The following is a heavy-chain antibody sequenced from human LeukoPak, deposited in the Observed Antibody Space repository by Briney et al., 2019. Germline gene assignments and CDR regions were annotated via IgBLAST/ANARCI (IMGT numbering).Heavy chain of an antibody. CDR3: ARGSSFYGYSSAGACDAGDYDS. V-gene: IGHV4-34*01. CDR1: GESFSPYL. Sequence: SETLSLTCAVYGESFSPYLWNWVRQAPGKPLEYIGEINPRGSPNYNAALKTRVSVSVETSRTQFSLKLASVTAPDTTVYFCARGSSFYGYSSAGACDAGDYDSWGQRTPVTAAS. CDR2: INPRGSP. J-gene: IGHJ4*02. D-gene: IGHD2-21*02.